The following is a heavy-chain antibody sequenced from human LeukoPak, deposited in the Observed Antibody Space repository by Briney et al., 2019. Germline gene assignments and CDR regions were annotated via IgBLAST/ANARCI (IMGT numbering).Heavy chain of an antibody. CDR3: AANYYYDSSGYPDY. V-gene: IGHV3-48*04. Sequence: GGSLRLSCAASGFTFSSYSMNWVRQAPGKGLEWVSYISSSGSTIYYADSVKGRFTISRDNAKNSLYLQMNSLRAEDTAVYYCAANYYYDSSGYPDYWGQGTLVTVSS. D-gene: IGHD3-22*01. CDR2: ISSSGSTI. J-gene: IGHJ4*02. CDR1: GFTFSSYS.